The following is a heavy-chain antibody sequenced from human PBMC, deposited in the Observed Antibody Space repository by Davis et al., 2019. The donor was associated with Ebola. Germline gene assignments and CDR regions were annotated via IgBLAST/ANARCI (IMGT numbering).Heavy chain of an antibody. CDR3: ARAPSGGDFWIWYYGMDV. CDR2: IIPMFRSP. Sequence: SVKVSCKTSGDTFVSFAISWVRQAPGQGLEWMGGIIPMFRSPKYAQKFQGRVTIPADESTSTAYMELSSLRSEDTAVYYCARAPSGGDFWIWYYGMDVWGQGTTVTVSS. D-gene: IGHD3-3*01. CDR1: GDTFVSFA. J-gene: IGHJ6*02. V-gene: IGHV1-69*13.